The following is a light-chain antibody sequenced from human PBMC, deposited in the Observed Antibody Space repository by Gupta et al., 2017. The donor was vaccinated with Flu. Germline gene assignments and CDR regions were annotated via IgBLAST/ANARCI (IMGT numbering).Light chain of an antibody. CDR1: SIGSKS. CDR3: QVWYSVDDHRFWV. V-gene: IGLV3-21*03. Sequence: SYVLTQPPAVSVAPGKTARIACRGTSIGSKSVHWYQQKSGQVPLLVVFNDSDRRSGIPSRFSGSNSGNTATLTISRVEAGDEADYYCQVWYSVDDHRFWVFGGGTKLTVL. J-gene: IGLJ3*02. CDR2: NDS.